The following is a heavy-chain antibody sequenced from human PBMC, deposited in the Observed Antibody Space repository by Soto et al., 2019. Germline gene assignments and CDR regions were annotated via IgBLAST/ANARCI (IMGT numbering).Heavy chain of an antibody. D-gene: IGHD4-4*01. CDR3: ARGGYSNNYYGMDV. V-gene: IGHV1-46*01. J-gene: IGHJ6*02. Sequence: VQLGQSGAEVKKPGASVKVSCKASGYSFSDYDIHWLRQAPGQGLEWMGMINPSGGRTTYAQNFQGRVTMTRDTSTSTVYMEVTSLRSEDRAVYYSARGGYSNNYYGMDVWGQGTTVIVSS. CDR1: GYSFSDYD. CDR2: INPSGGRT.